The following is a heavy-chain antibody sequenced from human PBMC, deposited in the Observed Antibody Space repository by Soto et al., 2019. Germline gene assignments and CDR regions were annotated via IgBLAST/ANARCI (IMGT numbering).Heavy chain of an antibody. J-gene: IGHJ5*02. CDR3: ARQGRAGNWFDP. V-gene: IGHV4-30-2*01. Sequence: SETLSLTCAVSGGSISSGGYSWSWIRQPPGKGLEWIGYIYHSGSTYYNPSLKSRVTISVDRSKNQFSLKLSSVTAADTAVYYCARQGRAGNWFDPWGQGTLVTVSS. CDR1: GGSISSGGYS. CDR2: IYHSGST.